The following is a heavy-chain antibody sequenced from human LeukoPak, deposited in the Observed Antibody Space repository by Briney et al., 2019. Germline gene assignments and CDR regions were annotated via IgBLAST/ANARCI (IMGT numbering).Heavy chain of an antibody. D-gene: IGHD3-22*01. Sequence: SETLSLTCTVSGGSISSYYWSWIRQPAGKGLEWIEHIYTSGSTYYNPSLKSRVTMSVDTSKNQFSLRLSSVTAADTAVYYCASWHYDSSGYRFDYWGQGTLVTVSS. CDR1: GGSISSYY. CDR2: IYTSGST. V-gene: IGHV4-4*07. J-gene: IGHJ4*02. CDR3: ASWHYDSSGYRFDY.